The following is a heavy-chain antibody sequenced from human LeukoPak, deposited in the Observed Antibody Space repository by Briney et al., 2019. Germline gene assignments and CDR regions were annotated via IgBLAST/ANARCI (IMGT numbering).Heavy chain of an antibody. CDR2: IYYSGST. Sequence: SETLSLTCTVSGGSVSSGSYYWSWIRQPPGKGLEWVGDIYYSGSTNYNPSLKSRVPISVDTSKNHFSLKVSSVTAADTAVYYCARGFSPNWFDPWGQGTLVTVFS. CDR1: GGSVSSGSYY. J-gene: IGHJ5*02. CDR3: ARGFSPNWFDP. V-gene: IGHV4-61*03.